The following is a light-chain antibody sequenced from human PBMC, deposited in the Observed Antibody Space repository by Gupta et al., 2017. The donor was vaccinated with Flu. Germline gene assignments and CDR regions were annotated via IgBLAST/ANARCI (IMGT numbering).Light chain of an antibody. CDR3: QVYENLPSIT. Sequence: SSLAASVGDSVTISCQASRDITTSLNWYQLKPGKAPKLLIYDASNLETGVPSRFSGGGSGKHFTFTINSLQSEDIATYYCQVYENLPSITFGGGTRVEI. J-gene: IGKJ4*01. V-gene: IGKV1-33*01. CDR2: DAS. CDR1: RDITTS.